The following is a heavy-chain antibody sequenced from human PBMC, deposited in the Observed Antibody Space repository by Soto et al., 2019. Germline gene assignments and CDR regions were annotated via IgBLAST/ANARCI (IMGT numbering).Heavy chain of an antibody. V-gene: IGHV3-30*18. J-gene: IGHJ4*02. CDR2: ISHDGSNT. CDR1: GFTFRTYA. Sequence: QVQVVESGGGVVQPGRSLRLSCEASGFTFRTYAMHWVRQAPGKGLEWVAVISHDGSNTDYGDSVKGRFTISRDNSKNTLSLQMNSLRPEDTGVYYCAKDAGSTEYFFASWGQGTLVSVSS. CDR3: AKDAGSTEYFFAS.